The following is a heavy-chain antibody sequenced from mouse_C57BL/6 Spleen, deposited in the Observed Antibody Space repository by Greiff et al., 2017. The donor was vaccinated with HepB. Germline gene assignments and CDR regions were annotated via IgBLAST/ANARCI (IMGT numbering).Heavy chain of an antibody. CDR2: IRSKSSNYAT. J-gene: IGHJ1*03. CDR1: GFTFNTYA. Sequence: EVKLMESGGGLVQPKGSLKLSCAASGFTFNTYAMHWVRQAPGKGLEWVAGIRSKSSNYATYYDDSVKDSFTISRDDSQSMLYLQMNNLKTADTAMYYCVREDNYYGSRGGYFDVWGTGTTVTVSS. CDR3: VREDNYYGSRGGYFDV. D-gene: IGHD1-1*01. V-gene: IGHV10-3*01.